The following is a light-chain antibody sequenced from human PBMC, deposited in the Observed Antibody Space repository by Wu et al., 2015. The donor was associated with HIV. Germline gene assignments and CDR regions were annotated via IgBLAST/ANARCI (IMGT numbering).Light chain of an antibody. J-gene: IGKJ2*01. Sequence: DIDMAQSPSSLSASVGDTITITCRASQSVDDFLNWYQQVPGKAPKTLKSSRRPPYREVSRRGFSGKQLGTDFTLTINRLQPEDFATYFCQQSFNVPRTFGQGTKVELK. CDR2: RRP. CDR1: QSVDDF. V-gene: IGKV1-39*01. CDR3: QQSFNVPRT.